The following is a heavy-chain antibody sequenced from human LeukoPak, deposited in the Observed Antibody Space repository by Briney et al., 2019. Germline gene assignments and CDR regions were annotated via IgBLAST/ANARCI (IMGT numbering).Heavy chain of an antibody. CDR3: AKDYCSSTSCYSGGHYYYYYMDV. CDR1: GFTFSSYG. V-gene: IGHV3-30*18. J-gene: IGHJ6*03. Sequence: GGSLRLSCAASGFTFSSYGMHWVRQAPGKGLEWVAVISYDGSNKYYADSVKGRFTISRDNSKNTLYLQMNSLRAEDTAVYYCAKDYCSSTSCYSGGHYYYYYMDVWGKGTTVTVSS. CDR2: ISYDGSNK. D-gene: IGHD2-2*01.